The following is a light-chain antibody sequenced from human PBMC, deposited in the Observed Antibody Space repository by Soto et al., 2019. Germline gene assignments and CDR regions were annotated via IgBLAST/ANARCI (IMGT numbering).Light chain of an antibody. V-gene: IGKV4-1*01. CDR1: QSVLYSSNNKNY. CDR2: WAS. CDR3: QQYSRPWT. Sequence: DIVMTQSPDSLAVSLGERATINCKSSQSVLYSSNNKNYLAWYQQKPGQPPKLLIYWASTRESGDPDRFSGSGSGTDFALTISGVQYEDVAFYYCQQYSRPWTFGQGTKVEIK. J-gene: IGKJ1*01.